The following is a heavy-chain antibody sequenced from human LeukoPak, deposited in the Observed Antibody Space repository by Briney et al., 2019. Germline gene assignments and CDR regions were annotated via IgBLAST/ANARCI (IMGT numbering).Heavy chain of an antibody. V-gene: IGHV3-66*01. J-gene: IGHJ6*02. CDR1: GFTVSSNY. D-gene: IGHD5-12*01. CDR2: IYSGGST. Sequence: GGSLRLSCAASGFTVSSNYMSWVRQAPGKGLEWVSVIYSGGSTYYADSVKGRFTISRDNSKNTLYLQMNSLRAEDTAVYYCARDRGFYYGMDVWGQGTTVTVSS. CDR3: ARDRGFYYGMDV.